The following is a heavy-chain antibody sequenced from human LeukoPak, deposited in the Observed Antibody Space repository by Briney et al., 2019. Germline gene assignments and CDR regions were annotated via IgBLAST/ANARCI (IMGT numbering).Heavy chain of an antibody. V-gene: IGHV3-23*01. CDR1: GFTFSSYA. J-gene: IGHJ4*02. CDR3: AQVVRVLQLWSLDY. Sequence: GGSLRLSCSASGFTFSSYAMSWVRQARGKGLECVSATSGSGGSTYYVDSVKGRFTISRDNSKNTLYLQMNSLRAENTAVYYCAQVVRVLQLWSLDYWGQGTLVTVSS. D-gene: IGHD5-18*01. CDR2: TSGSGGST.